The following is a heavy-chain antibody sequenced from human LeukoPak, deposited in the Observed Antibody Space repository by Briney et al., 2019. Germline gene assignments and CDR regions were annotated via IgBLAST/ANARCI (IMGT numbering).Heavy chain of an antibody. CDR2: IGTRGDT. CDR3: VRAPPYSSASWGYYGMDV. Sequence: GGSLRLSCAASGLTLSRYDMHWIRQATGEGLEWVSAIGTRGDTYYAGSVKGRFTMSRENAKNSLYLQMNSLSAGDTAVYYCVRAPPYSSASWGYYGMDVWGQGTTVTVSS. J-gene: IGHJ6*02. D-gene: IGHD6-19*01. V-gene: IGHV3-13*01. CDR1: GLTLSRYD.